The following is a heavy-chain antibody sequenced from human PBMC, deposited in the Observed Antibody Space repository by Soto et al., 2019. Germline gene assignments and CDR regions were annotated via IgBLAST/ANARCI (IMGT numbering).Heavy chain of an antibody. CDR2: ISGVGGTT. V-gene: IGHV3-23*01. J-gene: IGHJ4*02. CDR1: GFIFSAYA. CDR3: AKDMGY. D-gene: IGHD3-10*01. Sequence: EVQLLESGGGLVQPGGSLRLSCTGSGFIFSAYAMSWVRQAPGKGLEWVASISGVGGTTYYADSVKGRFTISRDNSKNTLYLQMNSLGGEYTAIYYCAKDMGYWGQGTLVTVSS.